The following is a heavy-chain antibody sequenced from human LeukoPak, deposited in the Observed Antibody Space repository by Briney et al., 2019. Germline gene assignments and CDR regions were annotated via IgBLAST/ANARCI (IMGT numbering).Heavy chain of an antibody. Sequence: SETLSLTCTVSGGSISTYYWNWIRQPPEKGLEWIGYIYHSGSTNYNPSLQSRVTISVDTSKNQFSLKLSSVTAADTAVYYCARALYCSSTSCPNHIAARPLDYWGQGTLVTVSS. V-gene: IGHV4-59*12. CDR2: IYHSGST. J-gene: IGHJ4*02. CDR1: GGSISTYY. D-gene: IGHD2-2*01. CDR3: ARALYCSSTSCPNHIAARPLDY.